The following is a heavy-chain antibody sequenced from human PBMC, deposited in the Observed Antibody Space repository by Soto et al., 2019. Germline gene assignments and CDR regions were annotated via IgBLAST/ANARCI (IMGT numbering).Heavy chain of an antibody. Sequence: PGGSLRLSCAASGFTFSNYAMSWVRRAPGKGLEWVAVISYDGSNKYYADSVKGRFTISRDNSKNTLYLQMNSLRAEDTAVYYCAKEPGRIYCGGDCYLSYWGQGTLVTVSS. J-gene: IGHJ4*02. V-gene: IGHV3-30*18. D-gene: IGHD2-21*02. CDR1: GFTFSNYA. CDR3: AKEPGRIYCGGDCYLSY. CDR2: ISYDGSNK.